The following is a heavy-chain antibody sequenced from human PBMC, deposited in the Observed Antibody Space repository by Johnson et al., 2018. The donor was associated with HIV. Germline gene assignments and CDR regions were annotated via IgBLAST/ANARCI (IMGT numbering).Heavy chain of an antibody. Sequence: QVQLVESGGGVVQPGGSLRLSCTASGFSFSSYGMHWVRPAPGKGLAWVAFIQYDGGKTYYGDSVRGRFTISRHNSKKTLYLEIKSLRTEDTALYYCTEETRDSRSAFDVWGQGTMVTVSS. D-gene: IGHD6-13*01. CDR1: GFSFSSYG. J-gene: IGHJ3*01. V-gene: IGHV3-30*02. CDR3: TEETRDSRSAFDV. CDR2: IQYDGGKT.